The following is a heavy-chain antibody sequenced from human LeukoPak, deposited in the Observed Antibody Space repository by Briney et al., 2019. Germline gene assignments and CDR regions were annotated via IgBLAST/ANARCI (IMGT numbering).Heavy chain of an antibody. Sequence: GGSLRLSCAASGFTFSSYGMHWVRQAPGKGLEWVAFIRYDGSNKYYADSVKGRFTISRDNAKNSLYLQMNSLRAEDTAVYYCAREFGSGKGYYYYYMDVWGKGTTVTVSS. CDR3: AREFGSGKGYYYYYMDV. J-gene: IGHJ6*03. V-gene: IGHV3-30*02. D-gene: IGHD3-10*01. CDR2: IRYDGSNK. CDR1: GFTFSSYG.